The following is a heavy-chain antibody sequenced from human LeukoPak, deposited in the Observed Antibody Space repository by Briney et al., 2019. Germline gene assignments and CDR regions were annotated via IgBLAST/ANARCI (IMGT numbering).Heavy chain of an antibody. J-gene: IGHJ4*02. CDR3: AREPHDPDAHFDY. D-gene: IGHD3-3*01. CDR1: GGTFSSYA. V-gene: IGHV1-69*13. CDR2: IIPIFGTA. Sequence: GASVKVSCKASGGTFSSYAISWVRQAPGQGLEWMGGIIPIFGTANYAQKFQGRVTITADESTSTAYMELSSLRSEDTAVYYCAREPHDPDAHFDYWGQGTLVTVSS.